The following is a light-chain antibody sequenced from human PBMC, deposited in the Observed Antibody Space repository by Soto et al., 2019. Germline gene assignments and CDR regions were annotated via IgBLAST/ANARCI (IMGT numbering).Light chain of an antibody. CDR3: QQYGRSPFT. V-gene: IGKV3-20*01. J-gene: IGKJ3*01. Sequence: EIVLTQSPGTLSLSPGERATLSCRASQSVSSNNLAWYQQRPGQAPRVVIYGASTRATGIPARFSGSGSGTDFTLTISRLEPEDFAVYYCQQYGRSPFTFGPGTKVDIK. CDR2: GAS. CDR1: QSVSSNN.